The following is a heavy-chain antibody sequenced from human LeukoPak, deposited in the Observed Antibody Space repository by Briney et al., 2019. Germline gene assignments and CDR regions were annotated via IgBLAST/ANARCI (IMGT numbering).Heavy chain of an antibody. J-gene: IGHJ4*02. CDR3: ASNYDIPR. D-gene: IGHD3-9*01. V-gene: IGHV3-21*01. CDR2: ISSSSTYI. Sequence: AGSLRPSCAASGFTFSIYSMNCVRQAPGNVLEWVSSISSSSTYICYAASVKGRFTISRDNAKTSLYLQMNSLRAEDTAVYYCASNYDIPRWGQGTLVTVSS. CDR1: GFTFSIYS.